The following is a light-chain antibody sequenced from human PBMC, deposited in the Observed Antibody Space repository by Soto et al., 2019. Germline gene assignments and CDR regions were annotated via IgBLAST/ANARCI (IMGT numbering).Light chain of an antibody. V-gene: IGKV3-20*01. Sequence: EIVLTQSPGTLSLSPGERATLSCRASQSVSSSYLAWYQQKPGQAPRLLIYGASSRATGIPDRFSGSGSGTDFTRTISRLEPEDFAVYYCQQYGSSPPRTFGPGTKVDIK. CDR2: GAS. J-gene: IGKJ3*01. CDR3: QQYGSSPPRT. CDR1: QSVSSSY.